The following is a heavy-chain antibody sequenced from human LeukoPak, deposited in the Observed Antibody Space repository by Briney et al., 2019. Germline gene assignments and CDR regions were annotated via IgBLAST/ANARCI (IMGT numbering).Heavy chain of an antibody. D-gene: IGHD3-22*01. V-gene: IGHV3-23*01. CDR2: FTGSGGTT. CDR1: GFTFRKYA. J-gene: IGHJ5*01. CDR3: AKEPTSSYDSSGYYDS. Sequence: PGGSLRLSCAASGFTFRKYAMSWVRQAPGKGLEWVSGFTGSGGTTFYAHSVKGRFTMSRDNFKDTLSLQMNSLRAEDTAVYYCAKEPTSSYDSSGYYDSWGQGTLVTVSS.